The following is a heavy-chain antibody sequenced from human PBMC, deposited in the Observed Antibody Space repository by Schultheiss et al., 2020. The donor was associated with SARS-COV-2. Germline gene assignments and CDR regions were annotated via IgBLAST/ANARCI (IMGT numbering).Heavy chain of an antibody. D-gene: IGHD6-19*01. CDR1: GGSISSSSYY. CDR3: ARTGIWAVAGMLPFDY. J-gene: IGHJ4*02. V-gene: IGHV4-39*01. Sequence: SETLSLTCTVSGGSISSSSYYWGWIRQPPGKGLEWIGSIYYSGSTYYNPSLKSRVTISVDTSKNQFSLKLSSVTAADTAVYYCARTGIWAVAGMLPFDYWGQGTLVTVSS. CDR2: IYYSGST.